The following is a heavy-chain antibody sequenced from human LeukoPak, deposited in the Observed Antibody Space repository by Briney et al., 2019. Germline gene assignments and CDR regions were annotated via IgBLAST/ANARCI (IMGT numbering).Heavy chain of an antibody. J-gene: IGHJ3*01. CDR3: ARLLDNDSSGDPDTFDV. V-gene: IGHV4-59*11. Sequence: SETLSLTCTVSGGSMSSHYWSWIRQSPGKGLEWIGYKSDSGRNYYKHSLRRRVTISVDTSKHHFSLSLTSVTAADTAVYYCARLLDNDSSGDPDTFDVWGQGTMVTVSS. CDR2: KSDSGRN. D-gene: IGHD3-22*01. CDR1: GGSMSSHY.